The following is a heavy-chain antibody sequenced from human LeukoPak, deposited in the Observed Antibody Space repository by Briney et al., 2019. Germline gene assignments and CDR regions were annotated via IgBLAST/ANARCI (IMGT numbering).Heavy chain of an antibody. J-gene: IGHJ6*04. V-gene: IGHV4-61*02. CDR1: GGSSSSGSYY. CDR3: AREGMVRERDV. Sequence: SETLSLTCTVSGGSSSSGSYYWSWIRQPAGTGLEWLGRIYTSGGTNYNPSLKSRVTISVDTSKNQFSLKLSSVTAADTAVYYCAREGMVRERDVWGKGTTVTISS. D-gene: IGHD3-10*01. CDR2: IYTSGGT.